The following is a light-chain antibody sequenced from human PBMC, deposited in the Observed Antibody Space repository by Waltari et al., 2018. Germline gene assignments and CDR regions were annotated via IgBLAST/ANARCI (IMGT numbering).Light chain of an antibody. CDR3: QQSYTTPRT. J-gene: IGKJ2*01. Sequence: DIQMTQSQSSLSASVGDRVTITCRASQNINNYLNWYQQKVGRAPKLLIYATSSLQSWVPSRFSGSGSGTHFTLTINSLQPEDFATYSCQQSYTTPRTFGQGTNLEIK. CDR1: QNINNY. CDR2: ATS. V-gene: IGKV1-39*01.